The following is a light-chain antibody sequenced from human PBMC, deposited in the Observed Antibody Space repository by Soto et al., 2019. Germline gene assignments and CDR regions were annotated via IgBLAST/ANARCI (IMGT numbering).Light chain of an antibody. V-gene: IGKV1-9*01. CDR3: QHLISYPLT. CDR1: QGISSL. CDR2: AAS. J-gene: IGKJ5*01. Sequence: DIQLTQSPSFLSASVGDRVTITCRASQGISSLLAWYQQRPGKAPKLLIYAASTLQSGVPSRFSGSGSGTEFTLTISSLQPEDFATYYCQHLISYPLTVGQGTRLEIK.